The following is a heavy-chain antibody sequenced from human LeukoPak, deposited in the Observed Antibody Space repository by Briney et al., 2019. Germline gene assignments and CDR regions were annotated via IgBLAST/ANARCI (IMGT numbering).Heavy chain of an antibody. V-gene: IGHV3-49*03. Sequence: GGSLRLSCTTSGFTFGDHSMGWLRQAPGRGLEWVSFIGTGPFSGTTYYAASVQDRFTISRDDSKNIAYLQMHSLKTEDTAVYYCARVERATTVFDHWGQGTLVTVSS. CDR2: IGTGPFSGTT. J-gene: IGHJ4*02. CDR1: GFTFGDHS. CDR3: ARVERATTVFDH. D-gene: IGHD1-1*01.